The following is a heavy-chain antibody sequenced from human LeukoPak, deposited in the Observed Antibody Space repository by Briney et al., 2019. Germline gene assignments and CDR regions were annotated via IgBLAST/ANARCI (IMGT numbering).Heavy chain of an antibody. V-gene: IGHV4-34*01. J-gene: IGHJ4*02. Sequence: SETLSLTCAVYGGSFSGYYWSWIRQPPGKGLEWIGEINHSGSTNYNPSLKSRVTISVDTSKNQFSLKLSSVTAADTAVYYCARTPLHYDFWSGYYAEYYFDYWGQGTLVTVSS. D-gene: IGHD3-3*01. CDR3: ARTPLHYDFWSGYYAEYYFDY. CDR2: INHSGST. CDR1: GGSFSGYY.